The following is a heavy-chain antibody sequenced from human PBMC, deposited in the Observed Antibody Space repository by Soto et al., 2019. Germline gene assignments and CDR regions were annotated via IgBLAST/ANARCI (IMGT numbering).Heavy chain of an antibody. CDR3: ARGNTPVDY. V-gene: IGHV1-18*01. J-gene: IGHJ4*02. CDR2: ISAYNGNT. D-gene: IGHD2-2*02. CDR1: GYSFTMHD. Sequence: QVQLVQSGTEVKKPGASVKVSCKTSGYSFTMHDISWVRQTPGQGLEWMGRISAYNGNTNYAPKFLGRVTMTTDTSTSTGYMELGSLRSDATAVYYWARGNTPVDYWGQGPLVTVPS.